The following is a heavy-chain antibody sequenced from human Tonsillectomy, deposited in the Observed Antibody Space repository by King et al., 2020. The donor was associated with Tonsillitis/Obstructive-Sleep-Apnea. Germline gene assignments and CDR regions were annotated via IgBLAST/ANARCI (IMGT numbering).Heavy chain of an antibody. D-gene: IGHD1-26*01. Sequence: QVQLVESGGGVVQPGRSLRLSCAASGFTFSAYPMHWVRQAPGKGLECVAVISYDGGNKYYADSVKGRFTISRDNSKNTLYLQMNSLRAEDTAVYYCAGGTGTYYWGLDYWGQGTLVTVSS. CDR2: ISYDGGNK. V-gene: IGHV3-30*04. CDR1: GFTFSAYP. CDR3: AGGTGTYYWGLDY. J-gene: IGHJ4*02.